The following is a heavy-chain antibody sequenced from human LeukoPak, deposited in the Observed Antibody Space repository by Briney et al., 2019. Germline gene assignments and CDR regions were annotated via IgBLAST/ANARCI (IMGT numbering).Heavy chain of an antibody. CDR1: GFTFSTYG. Sequence: GRSLRLSCAASGFTFSTYGMHWVRQAPGKGLEWVAVISYDGSNEYYADSVKGRFTISRDNSKNTLYLQMSSLRAEDTAVYYCAKEFNRGLPDYWGQGTLVTVPS. CDR3: AKEFNRGLPDY. V-gene: IGHV3-30*18. D-gene: IGHD2-21*01. CDR2: ISYDGSNE. J-gene: IGHJ4*02.